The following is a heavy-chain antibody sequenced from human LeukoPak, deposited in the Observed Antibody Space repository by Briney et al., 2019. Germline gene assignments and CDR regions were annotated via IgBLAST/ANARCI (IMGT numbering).Heavy chain of an antibody. CDR3: ARRRSGYSSGWYSVGFDY. D-gene: IGHD6-19*01. CDR1: GYSFTSYW. V-gene: IGHV5-51*01. Sequence: GESLKISCKGSGYSFTSYWIGWVRQTPGKGLEWMGIIYPGDSDTRYSPSFQGQVTISADKSISTAYLQWSSLKASDTAMYYCARRRSGYSSGWYSVGFDYWGQGTLVTVSS. CDR2: IYPGDSDT. J-gene: IGHJ4*02.